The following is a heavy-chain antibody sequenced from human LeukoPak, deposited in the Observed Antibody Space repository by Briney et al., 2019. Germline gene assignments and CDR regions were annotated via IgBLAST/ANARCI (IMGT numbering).Heavy chain of an antibody. D-gene: IGHD3-10*01. V-gene: IGHV3-64*01. CDR3: ARVGITMVRGVINHVVTANYYYYMDV. Sequence: GGSLRLSCAVSGFTFCSYAMLWVRQAPGKGLEYVSAISSNGGSTYHANSVKGRFTISRDNSKNTLYLQMGSLRAEDMAVYYCARVGITMVRGVINHVVTANYYYYMDVWGKGTTVTISS. CDR1: GFTFCSYA. CDR2: ISSNGGST. J-gene: IGHJ6*03.